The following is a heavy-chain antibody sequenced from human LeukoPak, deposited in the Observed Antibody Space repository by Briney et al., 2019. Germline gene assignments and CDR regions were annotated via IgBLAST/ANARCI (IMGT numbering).Heavy chain of an antibody. CDR1: GGSISSGDYY. CDR2: IYNSGIT. J-gene: IGHJ4*02. CDR3: ARDRSGYDHLDY. Sequence: PSQTLSLTCTVSGGSISSGDYYWSWIRQPPGKGLEWIGYIYNSGITYYNPSLKSRVTISGDTYKNQFSLKLRSVTAADTAVYYCARDRSGYDHLDYWGQGTLVTVSS. V-gene: IGHV4-30-4*08. D-gene: IGHD5-12*01.